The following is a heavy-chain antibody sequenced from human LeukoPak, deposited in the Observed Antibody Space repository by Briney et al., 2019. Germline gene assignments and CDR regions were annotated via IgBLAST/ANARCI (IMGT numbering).Heavy chain of an antibody. CDR1: GFTSSTYT. J-gene: IGHJ1*01. CDR3: AKDDDWGRYKH. Sequence: GGSLRLSCEVSGFTSSTYTMNWVRQAPGKGLEWVSGISPSGGITYYTDSVKGRFTISRDNSKNTQSLQMNSLRAEDTAVYYCAKDDDWGRYKHWGQGTLVTVSS. CDR2: ISPSGGIT. D-gene: IGHD3-16*01. V-gene: IGHV3-23*01.